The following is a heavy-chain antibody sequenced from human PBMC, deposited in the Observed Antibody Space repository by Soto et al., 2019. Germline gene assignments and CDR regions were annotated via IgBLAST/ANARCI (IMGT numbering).Heavy chain of an antibody. V-gene: IGHV3-11*01. J-gene: IGHJ4*02. D-gene: IGHD6-19*01. CDR3: ARDRAYSSAWLADY. CDR2: ISNSGTTI. Sequence: QVQLVEPGGGLVKPGGSLRLSCAASGFTFSDYDMSWIRQAPGKGLEWVSYISNSGTTIYYADSLRGRFTISRDNAKKSLFLQMNSLRAEDTAVYYCARDRAYSSAWLADYWGQGTLVTVSS. CDR1: GFTFSDYD.